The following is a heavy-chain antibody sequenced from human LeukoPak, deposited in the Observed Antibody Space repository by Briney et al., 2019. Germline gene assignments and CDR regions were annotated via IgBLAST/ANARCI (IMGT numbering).Heavy chain of an antibody. CDR1: GFTFSSYW. J-gene: IGHJ4*02. D-gene: IGHD3-22*01. V-gene: IGHV3-74*01. Sequence: GGSLRLSCAASGFTFSSYWMHWVRQAPGKGLVWVSRINSGGSSTSNADSVKGRFTISRDNAKNTVYLQMDSLRAEDTAVYYCARAISGYYYYWGQGTLVTVSS. CDR3: ARAISGYYYY. CDR2: INSGGSST.